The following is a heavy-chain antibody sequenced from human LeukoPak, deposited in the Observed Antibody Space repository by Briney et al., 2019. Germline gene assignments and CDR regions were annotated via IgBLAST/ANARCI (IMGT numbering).Heavy chain of an antibody. V-gene: IGHV3-23*01. CDR3: AKDGGLWVSAHWGDS. CDR1: QFTFSSYT. J-gene: IGHJ4*02. CDR2: ITTSDGNT. D-gene: IGHD7-27*01. Sequence: GGSLRLSCAASQFTFSSYTMSWVRQAPGKGLEWVSTITTSDGNTYYADSVKGRFTVSRDNSKNTLFLQMNSLRAEDTAVYYCAKDGGLWVSAHWGDSWGRGTLVTVSS.